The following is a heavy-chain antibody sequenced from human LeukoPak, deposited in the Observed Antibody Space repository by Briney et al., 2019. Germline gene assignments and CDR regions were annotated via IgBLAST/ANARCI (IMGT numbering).Heavy chain of an antibody. Sequence: HPGGSLRLSCAASGLTVSGTYMSWVRQAAGKGWEWVSTIFDAGRTSYADSVKGRFTISRDNSKNTLFLQMNSLKADDTAVYYCEGATKWLAPDFWGQGTLVTVSS. J-gene: IGHJ4*02. CDR2: IFDAGRT. D-gene: IGHD6-19*01. V-gene: IGHV3-53*01. CDR3: EGATKWLAPDF. CDR1: GLTVSGTY.